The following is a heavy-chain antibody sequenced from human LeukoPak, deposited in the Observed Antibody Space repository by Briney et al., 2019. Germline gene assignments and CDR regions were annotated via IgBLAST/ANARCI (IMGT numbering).Heavy chain of an antibody. CDR3: ARDRGELYDY. D-gene: IGHD3-10*01. CDR2: ISPSGST. J-gene: IGHJ4*02. Sequence: SETLSLTCSVSGDSISSSYWSWIRQPAGKGLEWIGRISPSGSTNYNPSPKSRVTMSLDTSKNQLSLKLSSVTAADTAVYYCARDRGELYDYWGQGTLVTVSS. CDR1: GDSISSSY. V-gene: IGHV4-4*07.